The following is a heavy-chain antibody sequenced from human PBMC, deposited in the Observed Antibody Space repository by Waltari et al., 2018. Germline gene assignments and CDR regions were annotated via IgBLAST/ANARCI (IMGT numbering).Heavy chain of an antibody. Sequence: QVQLVQSGAEVKKPGASVKVSCKASGYTFTGYYMHWVRQAPGQGLEWMGWINPNSGDTNYAQKFQGRVTMTRDTSISTAYMELSRLRSDDTAVYYCARDGYNWNSNWFDPWGQGTLVTVSS. V-gene: IGHV1-2*02. CDR1: GYTFTGYY. J-gene: IGHJ5*02. D-gene: IGHD1-7*01. CDR3: ARDGYNWNSNWFDP. CDR2: INPNSGDT.